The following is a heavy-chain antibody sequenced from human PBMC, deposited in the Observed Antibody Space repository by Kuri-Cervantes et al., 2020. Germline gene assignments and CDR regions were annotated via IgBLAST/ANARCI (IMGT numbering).Heavy chain of an antibody. J-gene: IGHJ4*02. CDR1: GYNLTNYA. CDR2: ISVYNGNT. Sequence: ASVKVSCKASGYNLTNYAFSCVRQAPGQGLEWMAWISVYNGNTNYAQNVQGRVTLTTDTATSTAYMELSSLRSEDTAVYYCATVSSSFSLYYFDYWGQGTLVTVSS. CDR3: ATVSSSFSLYYFDY. D-gene: IGHD6-6*01. V-gene: IGHV1-18*01.